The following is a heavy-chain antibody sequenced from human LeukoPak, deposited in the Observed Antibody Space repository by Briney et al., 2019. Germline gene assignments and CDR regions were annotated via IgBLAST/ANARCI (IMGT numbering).Heavy chain of an antibody. CDR2: ISSSGSTI. D-gene: IGHD3-3*01. CDR3: ARVRDYDFWSGYPYYYYGMDV. Sequence: GGSLRLSCAASGFTFSSYEMNWVRQAPGKGLEWVSYISSSGSTIYYADSVKGRFTISRDNAKNSLYLQMNSLRAEDTAVYYCARVRDYDFWSGYPYYYYGMDVWGQGTTVTVSS. CDR1: GFTFSSYE. V-gene: IGHV3-48*03. J-gene: IGHJ6*02.